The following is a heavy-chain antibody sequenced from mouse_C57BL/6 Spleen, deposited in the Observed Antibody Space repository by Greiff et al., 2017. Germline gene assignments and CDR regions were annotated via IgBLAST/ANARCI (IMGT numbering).Heavy chain of an antibody. V-gene: IGHV3-6*01. CDR1: GYSITSGYY. CDR3: ARGLKSGFAY. Sequence: ESGPGLVKPSQSLSLTCSVTGYSITSGYYWNWIRQFPGNKLEWMGYISYDGSNNYNPSLKNRISITRDTSKNQFFLKLNSVTTEDTATYYCARGLKSGFAYWGQGTLVTVSA. J-gene: IGHJ3*01. CDR2: ISYDGSN.